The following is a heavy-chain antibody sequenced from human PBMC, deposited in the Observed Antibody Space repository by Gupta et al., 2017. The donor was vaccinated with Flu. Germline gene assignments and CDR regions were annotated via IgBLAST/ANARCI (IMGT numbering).Heavy chain of an antibody. V-gene: IGHV3-23*01. D-gene: IGHD2-2*01. Sequence: EVQLLESGGGLVQPGGSLRLSCAASGFTFSSDAMSWVRQAPGKGLEWVSAIRGSGGSTYYADSVKGRLTISRDNSKNTLYLQMNSLRAEDTAVYYCGSTKLPAATLGGQWDQHWGQGTLVTVSS. CDR1: GFTFSSDA. CDR3: GSTKLPAATLGGQWDQH. J-gene: IGHJ1*01. CDR2: IRGSGGST.